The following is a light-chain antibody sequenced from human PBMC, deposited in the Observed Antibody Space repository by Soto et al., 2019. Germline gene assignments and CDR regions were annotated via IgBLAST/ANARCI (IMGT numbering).Light chain of an antibody. J-gene: IGKJ5*01. CDR3: QQSYSTPIT. CDR2: AAS. Sequence: DIQMTQSPSSLSASVGDRVTITCRASQSISSYLNWYQQKPGKAPKLLISAASSLQSGVPSRFSGSGSGTDFTLTISTLQPEDFATYDGQQSYSTPITFGQGTRLEIK. CDR1: QSISSY. V-gene: IGKV1-39*01.